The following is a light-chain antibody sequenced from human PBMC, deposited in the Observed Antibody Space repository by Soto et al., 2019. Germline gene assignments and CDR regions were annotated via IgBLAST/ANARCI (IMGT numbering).Light chain of an antibody. V-gene: IGLV1-40*01. CDR1: SSNIGAGYD. CDR2: GHS. Sequence: QSVLTQPPSVSGAPGQRVTISCTGSSSNIGAGYDVHWYQQLPGTAPKLLIYGHSNRPSGVPDRLSGSKSGTSASLAITGIQAKDEADYYCQSYDSSRSGYVFGTGTKLTVL. CDR3: QSYDSSRSGYV. J-gene: IGLJ1*01.